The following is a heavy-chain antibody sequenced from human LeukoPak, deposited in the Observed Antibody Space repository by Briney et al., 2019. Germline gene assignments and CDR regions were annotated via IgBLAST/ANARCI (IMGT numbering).Heavy chain of an antibody. V-gene: IGHV1-2*02. CDR2: INPNSGGT. J-gene: IGHJ4*02. Sequence: ASVKLSCKASGYTFTVCYLHWVRQGPGQGLEWMGWINPNSGGTKYAQKFQDNVTLTRDTSISTAYMEMSRLRSDDTAVYFCVRGNYYDDYYFEYWGQGTLVTVSS. CDR1: GYTFTVCY. CDR3: VRGNYYDDYYFEY. D-gene: IGHD3-16*01.